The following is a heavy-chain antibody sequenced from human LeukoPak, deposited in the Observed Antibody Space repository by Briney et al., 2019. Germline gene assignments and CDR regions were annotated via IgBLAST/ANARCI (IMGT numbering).Heavy chain of an antibody. V-gene: IGHV3-30*02. D-gene: IGHD3-9*01. J-gene: IGHJ4*02. CDR1: EFTFSAYA. CDR3: AKDLGTEYNIFDY. Sequence: GGSLRLSCATSEFTFSAYAMHWIRQAPGRGLEWVAFVRYGGNIKYYADSVRGRFTISRDNPKNTLYLQMNSLRPEDTAVYYCAKDLGTEYNIFDYWGQGTLVTVSS. CDR2: VRYGGNIK.